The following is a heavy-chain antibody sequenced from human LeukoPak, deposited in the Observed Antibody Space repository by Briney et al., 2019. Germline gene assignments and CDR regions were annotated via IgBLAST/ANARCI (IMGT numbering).Heavy chain of an antibody. V-gene: IGHV4-39*01. CDR1: AGSVNSSPYY. J-gene: IGHJ4*02. CDR3: AKHEGSYFDKSGYTFEY. D-gene: IGHD3-22*01. Sequence: SETLSLTCTVSAGSVNSSPYYWGWVRQPPGKGLEWIGSIHYSGNTYYNPSLESRVTISVDTSRNQFSLKLSSVSAADRGIYYCAKHEGSYFDKSGYTFEYWGQGTLVTVSS. CDR2: IHYSGNT.